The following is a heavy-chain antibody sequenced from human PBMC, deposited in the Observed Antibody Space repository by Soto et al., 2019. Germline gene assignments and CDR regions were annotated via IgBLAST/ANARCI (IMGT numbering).Heavy chain of an antibody. J-gene: IGHJ5*02. Sequence: ASVKVSCKASVYTFTSYGISWVRQAPGQGLEWMGWISAYNGNTNYAQKLQGRVTMTTDTSTSTAYMELRSLRSDDTAVYYCARGRSEQWLVLDWFDPWGQGTLVTVSS. V-gene: IGHV1-18*01. CDR1: VYTFTSYG. D-gene: IGHD6-19*01. CDR2: ISAYNGNT. CDR3: ARGRSEQWLVLDWFDP.